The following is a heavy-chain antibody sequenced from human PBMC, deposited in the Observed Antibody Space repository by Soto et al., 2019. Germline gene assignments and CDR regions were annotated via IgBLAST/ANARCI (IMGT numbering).Heavy chain of an antibody. V-gene: IGHV1-18*01. D-gene: IGHD5-12*01. CDR3: ARDYFEEVALDY. J-gene: IGHJ4*02. Sequence: ASVKVSCKASGYTFTSYGISWVRQAPGQGLEWMGWISAYNGNTNYAQKLQGRVTMTTVTSTSTAYMELRSLRSDDTAVYYCARDYFEEVALDYWGQGTLVTVSS. CDR1: GYTFTSYG. CDR2: ISAYNGNT.